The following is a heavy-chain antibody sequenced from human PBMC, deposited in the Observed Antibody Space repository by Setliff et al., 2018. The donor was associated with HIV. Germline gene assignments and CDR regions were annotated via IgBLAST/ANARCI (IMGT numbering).Heavy chain of an antibody. Sequence: PGGSLRLSCTASGVTFSSYWMHWVRQVPGKGLLWVSRINGDGDTTYYADSVKGRFTISRDNSKSSVDLQMSSLRAEDTAVYYCGRGSGYLTEYWGQGALVTVSS. V-gene: IGHV3-74*01. CDR3: GRGSGYLTEY. CDR2: INGDGDTT. D-gene: IGHD5-18*01. J-gene: IGHJ4*02. CDR1: GVTFSSYW.